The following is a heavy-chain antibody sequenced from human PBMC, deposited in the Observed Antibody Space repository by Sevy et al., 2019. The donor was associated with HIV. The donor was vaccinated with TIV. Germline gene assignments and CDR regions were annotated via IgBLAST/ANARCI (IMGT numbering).Heavy chain of an antibody. Sequence: GGSLRLSCAASGXXFTTYWMTWVRQAPGKGLEWVANINQDGSKINYVDSVKGRFIISRDNAKKSLYVQMNSLRADDTAVYYCARVGIIEKSESQYRXXDXWXQGTLVTVSS. J-gene: IGHJ4*02. D-gene: IGHD3-16*02. CDR1: GXXFTTYW. V-gene: IGHV3-7*01. CDR2: INQDGSKI. CDR3: ARVGIIEKSESQYRXXDX.